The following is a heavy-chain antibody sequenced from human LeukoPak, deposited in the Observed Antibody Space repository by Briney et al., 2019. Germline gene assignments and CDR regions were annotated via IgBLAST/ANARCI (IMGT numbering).Heavy chain of an antibody. CDR1: GYTFTGYY. Sequence: ASVKVSCKASGYTFTGYYMHWVRQAPGQGLEWMGWINPNSGGTNYAQKFQGRVTMTRDTSISTAYMELSRLRSDDTAVYYCARDRASMVWFGELSMGAFDIWGQGTMVTVSS. D-gene: IGHD3-10*01. CDR2: INPNSGGT. V-gene: IGHV1-2*02. CDR3: ARDRASMVWFGELSMGAFDI. J-gene: IGHJ3*02.